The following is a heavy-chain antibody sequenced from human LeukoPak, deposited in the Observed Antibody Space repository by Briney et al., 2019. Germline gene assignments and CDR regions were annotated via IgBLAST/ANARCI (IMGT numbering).Heavy chain of an antibody. Sequence: ASVTVSFTASGGTFISYAISWVRQAPGQGLEWMGGIIPIFGTANYAQKFQGRVTITADESTSTAYMELSSLRSEDTAVYYCARSYDSSGYLDYWGQGTLVTVSS. V-gene: IGHV1-69*13. CDR3: ARSYDSSGYLDY. CDR1: GGTFISYA. J-gene: IGHJ4*02. D-gene: IGHD3-22*01. CDR2: IIPIFGTA.